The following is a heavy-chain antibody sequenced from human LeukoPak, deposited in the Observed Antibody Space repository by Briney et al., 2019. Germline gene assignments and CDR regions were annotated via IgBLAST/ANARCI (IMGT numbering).Heavy chain of an antibody. D-gene: IGHD1-26*01. Sequence: GRSLRLSCAASGFTFSSYGMHWVRQAPGKGLEWVAVISYDGSNKYYADSVKGRFTISRDNSKNTLYLQMNSLRAEDTAVYYCAKGMGAPYYFEYWGQGTLVTVSS. V-gene: IGHV3-30*18. J-gene: IGHJ4*02. CDR2: ISYDGSNK. CDR1: GFTFSSYG. CDR3: AKGMGAPYYFEY.